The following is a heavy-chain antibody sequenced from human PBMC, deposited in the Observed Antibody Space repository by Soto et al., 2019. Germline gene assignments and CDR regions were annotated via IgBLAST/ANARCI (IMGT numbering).Heavy chain of an antibody. CDR2: IYYSGST. V-gene: IGHV4-59*01. Sequence: QVQLQESGPGLVKPSETLSLTCTVSGDSISSYYWSWIRQPPGKGPEWIGYIYYSGSTNYNPSLKSRVTISVDTSKNQFSLKLSSVTAADTAVYYCARGRGGYFNLWGRGTLVTVSS. CDR1: GDSISSYY. J-gene: IGHJ2*01. CDR3: ARGRGGYFNL.